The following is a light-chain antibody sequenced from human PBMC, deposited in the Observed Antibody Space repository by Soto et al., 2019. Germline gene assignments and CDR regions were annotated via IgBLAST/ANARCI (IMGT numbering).Light chain of an antibody. CDR1: QSISSW. J-gene: IGKJ1*01. Sequence: DIQMTQSPSTLSASVVDRVTITCRASQSISSWLAWYQQKPGKAPKLLIYDASTLESGVPSRFSGSASGTEFTLTISSLQPDDFATYYCQQYNSFLWTFGQGTKV. CDR3: QQYNSFLWT. V-gene: IGKV1-5*01. CDR2: DAS.